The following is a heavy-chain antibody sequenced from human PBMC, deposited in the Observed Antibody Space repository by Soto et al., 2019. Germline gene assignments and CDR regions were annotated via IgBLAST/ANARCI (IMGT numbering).Heavy chain of an antibody. D-gene: IGHD3-3*01. J-gene: IGHJ4*02. Sequence: SETLSLTCTVSGGSISSYYWSWIRQPPGKGLEWIGYIYYSGSTNYNPSLKSRVTISVDTSKNQFSLKLSSVTAADTAVYYCARGLSGSYDFWSGSFDYWGQGTLVTVS. V-gene: IGHV4-59*01. CDR2: IYYSGST. CDR3: ARGLSGSYDFWSGSFDY. CDR1: GGSISSYY.